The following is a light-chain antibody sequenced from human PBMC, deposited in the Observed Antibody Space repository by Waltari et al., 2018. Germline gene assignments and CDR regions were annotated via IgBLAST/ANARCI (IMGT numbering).Light chain of an antibody. Sequence: DIVMTQSPDSLAVSLGERATINCKSTQTVLLRDNNKNYLTWYQQKPGQPPKLLFSWASIRESGVPDRLSASGSGTDFTLTISSLQAEDVAVYYCHQHYTTPWTFGQGTKVEIK. J-gene: IGKJ1*01. CDR2: WAS. V-gene: IGKV4-1*01. CDR3: HQHYTTPWT. CDR1: QTVLLRDNNKNY.